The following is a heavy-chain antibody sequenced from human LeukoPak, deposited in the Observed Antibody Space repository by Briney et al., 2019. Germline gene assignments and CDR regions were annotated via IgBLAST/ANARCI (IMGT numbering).Heavy chain of an antibody. CDR3: ARTPHCSGGSCQADY. CDR2: ISAYNGNT. D-gene: IGHD2-15*01. Sequence: ASVKVSCKASGYTFTSYGISWVRQAPGQGLEWMGWISAYNGNTNYAQKLQGRVTMTTDTSTSTAYMELRSLRSDDTAVYYCARTPHCSGGSCQADYWGQGTLVTVSS. V-gene: IGHV1-18*01. J-gene: IGHJ4*02. CDR1: GYTFTSYG.